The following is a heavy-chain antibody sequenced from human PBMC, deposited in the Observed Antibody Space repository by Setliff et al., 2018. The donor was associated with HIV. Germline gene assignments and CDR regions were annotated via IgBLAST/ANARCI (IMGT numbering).Heavy chain of an antibody. CDR1: GFTFTMYS. CDR2: ISSRSSTI. CDR3: ARAAAAGRPYYYYFGLDV. Sequence: QPGGSLRLSCGASGFTFTMYSMNWVRQVPGKGLEWVSHISSRSSTIYYADSVRGRFTISRDDGKNSLYLQMKGLRAEDTAVYSCARAAAAGRPYYYYFGLDVWGQGTTVTVSS. D-gene: IGHD6-13*01. V-gene: IGHV3-48*01. J-gene: IGHJ6*02.